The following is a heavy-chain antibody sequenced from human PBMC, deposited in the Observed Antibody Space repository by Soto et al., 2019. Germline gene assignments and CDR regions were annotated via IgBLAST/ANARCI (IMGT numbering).Heavy chain of an antibody. CDR1: GGSISTDHYH. CDR2: IHYSVSI. V-gene: IGHV4-30-4*01. Sequence: QVQLQESGPGLVRPSQTLSLTCTVSGGSISTDHYHWTWIRQTPGKGLEWIGYIHYSVSIQSNPCVHSGVSMSVDTSKNLFSLKLSSVTAADTAVYFCAREDDGGDRDYYGLDVWGQGTTVTVSS. CDR3: AREDDGGDRDYYGLDV. D-gene: IGHD2-21*02. J-gene: IGHJ6*02.